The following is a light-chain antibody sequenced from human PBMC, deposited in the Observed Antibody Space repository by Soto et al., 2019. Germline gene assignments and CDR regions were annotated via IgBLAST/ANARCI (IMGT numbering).Light chain of an antibody. V-gene: IGLV7-43*01. J-gene: IGLJ2*01. CDR1: TGAVTSASY. CDR3: LLYNDFGHVV. Sequence: QAVVTQEPSLTVSPGGTVTLSCASSTGAVTSASYPNWFQQKPGQAPRALIYSTNGKYSWTPARFSGSLLGGKAALTLSGVKDEDDAEYYCLLYNDFGHVVFGGGTKVTVL. CDR2: STN.